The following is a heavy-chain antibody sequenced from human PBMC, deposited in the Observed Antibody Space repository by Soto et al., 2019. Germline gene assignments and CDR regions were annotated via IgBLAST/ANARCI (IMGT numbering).Heavy chain of an antibody. Sequence: SETLSLTCAVYGGSFSGYYWSLIRQPPGKRLEWIGEINHSGSTNYNPSLKSRVTISVDTSKNQFSLKLSSVTAADTAVYYCGRGPSNYNYIWGSYRRFDYWGQGTLVTVSS. CDR3: GRGPSNYNYIWGSYRRFDY. CDR2: INHSGST. J-gene: IGHJ4*02. D-gene: IGHD3-16*02. CDR1: GGSFSGYY. V-gene: IGHV4-34*01.